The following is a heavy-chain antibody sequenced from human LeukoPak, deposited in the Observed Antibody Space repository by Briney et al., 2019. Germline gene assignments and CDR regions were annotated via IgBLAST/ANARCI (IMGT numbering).Heavy chain of an antibody. D-gene: IGHD6-19*01. CDR2: ISGSGGST. J-gene: IGHJ4*02. V-gene: IGHV3-23*01. Sequence: PGGSLRLSCAASGFTFSSYAMSWVRQAPGKGLEWVSAISGSGGSTSYADSVKGRFTISRDNSKNTLYLQMNSLRAEDTAVYYCAKDLSGSEGAFDYWGQGTLVTVSS. CDR3: AKDLSGSEGAFDY. CDR1: GFTFSSYA.